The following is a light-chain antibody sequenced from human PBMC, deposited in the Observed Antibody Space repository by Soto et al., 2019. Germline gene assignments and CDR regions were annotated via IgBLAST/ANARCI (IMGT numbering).Light chain of an antibody. CDR2: GAS. CDR1: QRVSSSY. CDR3: QQYGSSPKT. J-gene: IGKJ1*01. V-gene: IGKV3-20*01. Sequence: IVLTQSPGTLSLSPGERATLSCRACQRVSSSYLAWYQQKPGQAPRLLIYGASSRATGIPDRFSGSGSGTDLTLTICRLEPEDFGVYYCQQYGSSPKTFGQGTKVDIK.